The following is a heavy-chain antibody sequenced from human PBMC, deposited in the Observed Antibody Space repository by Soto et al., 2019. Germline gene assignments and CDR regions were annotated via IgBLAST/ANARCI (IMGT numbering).Heavy chain of an antibody. Sequence: PSETLSLTCTVSGGSISSSSSYWGWIRQPPGKGLEWVGSIYYLGNTYYNPSLGSRVTISVDTSKNQFSLKLNSVTAADTAVYYCARSKVGDYFDYWGQGTLVTVSS. J-gene: IGHJ4*02. CDR3: ARSKVGDYFDY. CDR1: GGSISSSSSY. CDR2: IYYLGNT. D-gene: IGHD4-17*01. V-gene: IGHV4-39*07.